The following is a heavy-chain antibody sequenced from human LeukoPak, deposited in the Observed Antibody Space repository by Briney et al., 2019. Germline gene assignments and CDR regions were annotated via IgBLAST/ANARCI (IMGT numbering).Heavy chain of an antibody. V-gene: IGHV3-23*01. CDR2: ISGSGGNT. J-gene: IGHJ4*02. D-gene: IGHD2-8*01. CDR3: ARVFGGHTNGLDY. Sequence: GGSLRLSCAASGFTFSSYPMSWVRQAPGKGLEWVSDISGSGGNTSYADFVKGRFTISRDNSKNTLYLQMNSLRVEDMAGYYGARVFGGHTNGLDYWGQGTLVTVSS. CDR1: GFTFSSYP.